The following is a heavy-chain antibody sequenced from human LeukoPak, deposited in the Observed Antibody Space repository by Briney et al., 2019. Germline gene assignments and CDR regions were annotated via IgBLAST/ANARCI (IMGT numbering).Heavy chain of an antibody. CDR1: GFTFSSCA. V-gene: IGHV3-23*01. CDR3: AKGVVVAAQGKSWSDY. J-gene: IGHJ4*02. Sequence: GGSLRLSCAASGFTFSSCAMSWVRQAPGKGLEWVSAISGSGGSTYYADSVKGRFTISGDNSKNTLYLQMNSLRAEDTAVYYCAKGVVVAAQGKSWSDYWGQGTLVTVSS. CDR2: ISGSGGST. D-gene: IGHD2-15*01.